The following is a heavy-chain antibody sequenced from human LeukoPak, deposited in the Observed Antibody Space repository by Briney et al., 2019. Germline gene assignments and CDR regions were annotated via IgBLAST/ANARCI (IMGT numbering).Heavy chain of an antibody. CDR2: INHSGST. V-gene: IGHV4-34*01. J-gene: IGHJ5*02. CDR3: AKHGVGYCSSTSCYTLYNWFDP. Sequence: KPSEILSLTCAVYGGSFSGYYWSWIRQPPGKGLEWIGEINHSGSTNYNPSLKSRVTISVDTSKNQFSLKLSSVTAADTAVYYCAKHGVGYCSSTSCYTLYNWFDPWGQGTLVTVSS. D-gene: IGHD2-2*02. CDR1: GGSFSGYY.